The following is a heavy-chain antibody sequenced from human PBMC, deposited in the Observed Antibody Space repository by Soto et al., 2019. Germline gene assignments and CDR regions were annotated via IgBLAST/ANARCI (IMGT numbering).Heavy chain of an antibody. CDR1: GFTFSSYA. D-gene: IGHD3-10*01. Sequence: QVQLVESGGGVVQPGRSLRLSCAASGFTFSSYAMHWVRQAPGKGLEWVAVISYDGSNKYYADSVKGRFTTSRDNSKNTLYLQMNSLRAEDTAVYYCASDVGSFGYWGQGTLVTVSS. CDR2: ISYDGSNK. V-gene: IGHV3-30-3*01. CDR3: ASDVGSFGY. J-gene: IGHJ4*02.